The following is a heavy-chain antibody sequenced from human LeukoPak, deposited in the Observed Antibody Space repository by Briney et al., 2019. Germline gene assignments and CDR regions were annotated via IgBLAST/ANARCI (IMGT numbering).Heavy chain of an antibody. J-gene: IGHJ3*02. Sequence: GGSLRLSCAASGFTVRSNYMSWVRQAPGKGLEWVSVIYSGGSTYYADSVKGRFTISRDNSKNTLYLQMNSLRAEDTAVYYCAKSKAAVGGVFDIWGQGTMVTVSS. CDR2: IYSGGST. CDR3: AKSKAAVGGVFDI. D-gene: IGHD6-13*01. V-gene: IGHV3-53*01. CDR1: GFTVRSNY.